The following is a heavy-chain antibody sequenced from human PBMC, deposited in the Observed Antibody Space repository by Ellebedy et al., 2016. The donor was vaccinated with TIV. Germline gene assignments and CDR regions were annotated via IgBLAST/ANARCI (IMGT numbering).Heavy chain of an antibody. CDR3: TRVRSSGWGRIDY. V-gene: IGHV3-21*01. J-gene: IGHJ4*02. CDR2: ISSSSSYI. CDR1: GFTFSSYS. D-gene: IGHD6-19*01. Sequence: GESLKISCAASGFTFSSYSMNWVRQAPGKGLEWVSSISSSSSYIYYADSVKGRFTISRDNAKNSLYLQMNSLSAEDTAVYYCTRVRSSGWGRIDYWGQGTLVTVSS.